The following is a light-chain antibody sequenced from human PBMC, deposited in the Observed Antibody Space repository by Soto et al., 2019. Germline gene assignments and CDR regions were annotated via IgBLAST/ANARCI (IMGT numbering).Light chain of an antibody. Sequence: QSVLTQSPSASGTPGQTVTISCSGSSSNIGLNTVNWYQQLPGAAPKLLIYTNNQRPAGGPDRFSGSKSGTAASLAIRGLQSEDEADYYCAAWDDSLNGSVFGSGTKLTVL. J-gene: IGLJ1*01. V-gene: IGLV1-44*01. CDR2: TNN. CDR1: SSNIGLNT. CDR3: AAWDDSLNGSV.